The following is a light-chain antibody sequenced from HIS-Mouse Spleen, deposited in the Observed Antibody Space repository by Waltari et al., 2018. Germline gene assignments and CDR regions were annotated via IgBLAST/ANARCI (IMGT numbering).Light chain of an antibody. J-gene: IGLJ3*02. CDR3: SSYTSSSTRV. CDR2: DVS. CDR1: SSDVGGYHY. Sequence: QSALTQPAPVSGSPGQSIPISCTGTSSDVGGYHYFYWYQQHPGKAPKLMIYDVSNRPSGVSNRFSGSKSGNTASLTISGLQAEDEADYYCSSYTSSSTRVFGGGTKLTVL. V-gene: IGLV2-14*03.